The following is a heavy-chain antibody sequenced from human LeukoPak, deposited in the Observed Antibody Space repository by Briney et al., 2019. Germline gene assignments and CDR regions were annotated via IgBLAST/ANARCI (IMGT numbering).Heavy chain of an antibody. Sequence: ASVKVSCKPSGYTLNTYGIAWVRQAPGQGLEWMGWISPYNGKTNYAQKFQGRVTLTTDTSTSTAYMELRSLRSDDTAVYYCARGPHERSGYPDDWGQGTLVTVSS. J-gene: IGHJ4*02. CDR2: ISPYNGKT. V-gene: IGHV1-18*01. CDR3: ARGPHERSGYPDD. CDR1: GYTLNTYG. D-gene: IGHD3-22*01.